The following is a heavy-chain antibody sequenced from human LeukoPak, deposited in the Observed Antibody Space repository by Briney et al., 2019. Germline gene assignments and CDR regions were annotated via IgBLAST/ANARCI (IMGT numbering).Heavy chain of an antibody. D-gene: IGHD6-13*01. J-gene: IGHJ6*03. CDR2: ISASGGTT. V-gene: IGHV3-23*01. CDR1: GFTFSSYA. Sequence: GGSLRLSCAASGFTFSSYAMSWVRQAPGKGLEWVSTISASGGTTYYADSVKGRFTISRDRSKNTLYLQMNSLRAEDTAVYYCAKDSSSSWYSYYYYYYMDVWGKGTTVTVSS. CDR3: AKDSSSSWYSYYYYYYMDV.